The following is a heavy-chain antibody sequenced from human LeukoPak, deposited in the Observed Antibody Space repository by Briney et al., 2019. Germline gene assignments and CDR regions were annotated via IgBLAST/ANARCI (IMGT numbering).Heavy chain of an antibody. D-gene: IGHD5-12*01. V-gene: IGHV3-23*01. CDR3: AMRDGYNFFNY. Sequence: GGSLRLSCAASGITFSTYAMSWVRQAPGKGLEWVSTITNSGGHTFYADSVQGRFTISRGNSKNTLFLQMNSLRAEDTAVYHCAMRDGYNFFNYWGQGTLLTVSS. CDR1: GITFSTYA. CDR2: ITNSGGHT. J-gene: IGHJ4*02.